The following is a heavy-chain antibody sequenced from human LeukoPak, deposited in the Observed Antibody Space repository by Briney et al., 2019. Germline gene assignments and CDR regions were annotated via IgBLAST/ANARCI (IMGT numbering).Heavy chain of an antibody. Sequence: SQTLSLTCAVYGGSFSAFHWNWIRQYRARGREWLGEMKQSGTPRYNPSLQSRVTISVDKSKNQFSLNVRSATAADTAVYYCASRPFLYGFRTYFDNWAQGTLVTVSS. V-gene: IGHV4-34*01. CDR2: MKQSGTP. D-gene: IGHD3-10*01. CDR1: GGSFSAFH. CDR3: ASRPFLYGFRTYFDN. J-gene: IGHJ4*02.